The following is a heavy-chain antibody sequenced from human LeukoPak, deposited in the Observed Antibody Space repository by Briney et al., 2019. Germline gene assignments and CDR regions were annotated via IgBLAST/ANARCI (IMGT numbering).Heavy chain of an antibody. CDR3: AKDGVSEDGRERKNWFDP. V-gene: IGHV3-23*01. CDR2: ISGSGGGT. CDR1: GFTFSSYA. Sequence: GGSLRLSCAASGFTFSSYAMSWVRQAPGKGLEWASAISGSGGGTYYADSVKGRFTISRDNSKNTLYLQMNSLRAEDTAVYYCAKDGVSEDGRERKNWFDPWGQGTLVTVSS. D-gene: IGHD1-26*01. J-gene: IGHJ5*02.